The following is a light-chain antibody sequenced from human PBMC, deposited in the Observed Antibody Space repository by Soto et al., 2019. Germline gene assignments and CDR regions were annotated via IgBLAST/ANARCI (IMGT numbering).Light chain of an antibody. Sequence: QSVLTQPASVSGSPGQSITISCTGTSSDVGSYNLVSWYQQHPGKAPKLMIYYGSKRPSGVSSRFSGSKSGNTASLTISGLQAEDEADYYCCSYAGSTTVIFGGGTKLTVL. J-gene: IGLJ2*01. V-gene: IGLV2-23*01. CDR2: YGS. CDR3: CSYAGSTTVI. CDR1: SSDVGSYNL.